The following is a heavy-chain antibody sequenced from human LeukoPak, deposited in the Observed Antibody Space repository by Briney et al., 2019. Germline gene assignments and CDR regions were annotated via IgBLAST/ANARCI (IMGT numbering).Heavy chain of an antibody. D-gene: IGHD3-3*01. V-gene: IGHV3-9*01. CDR3: ARDFTRRFGVGAFDI. CDR2: ISWNSGSI. CDR1: GFTFDDYA. J-gene: IGHJ3*02. Sequence: PGGSLRLSCAASGFTFDDYAMHWVRQAPGKGLEWVSGISWNSGSIGYADSVKGRFTISRDNAKNSLYLQMNSLRAEDTAVYYCARDFTRRFGVGAFDIWGQGTMVTVSS.